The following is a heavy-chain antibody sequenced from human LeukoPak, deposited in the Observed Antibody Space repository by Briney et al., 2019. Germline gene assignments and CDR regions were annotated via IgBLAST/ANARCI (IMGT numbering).Heavy chain of an antibody. Sequence: GSLRLSCAASGFTFSSYAMSWVRQAPGKGLEWIGSIYYRRTTYYNPSLKSRVTISVDTSTNQFSLKLSSVTAADTAVYYCARLSSSRYCTNGVCYTFYYWGQGTLVTVSS. D-gene: IGHD2-8*01. CDR2: IYYRRTT. J-gene: IGHJ4*02. CDR1: GFTFSSYA. CDR3: ARLSSSRYCTNGVCYTFYY. V-gene: IGHV4-39*01.